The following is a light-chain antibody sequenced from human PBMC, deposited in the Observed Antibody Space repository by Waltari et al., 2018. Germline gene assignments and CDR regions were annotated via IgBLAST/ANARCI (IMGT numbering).Light chain of an antibody. V-gene: IGLV2-14*03. Sequence: QSALTQPASVSGSPGQSITISCTGTSRDLGGSYYHSWYQQHPGKAPKVVIFDVSYRPSGVSNRFSASKSGNTASLTISGLQAEDEADYYCTSYTSSHGLVFGTGTKVTVL. CDR1: SRDLGGSYY. J-gene: IGLJ1*01. CDR2: DVS. CDR3: TSYTSSHGLV.